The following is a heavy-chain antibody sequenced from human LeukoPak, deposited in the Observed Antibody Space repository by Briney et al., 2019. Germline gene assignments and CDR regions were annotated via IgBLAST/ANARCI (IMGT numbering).Heavy chain of an antibody. Sequence: PGGSLRLSCAASGFTFDDYAMHWVRQAPGKGLEWVSGISWNSGSIGYADSVKGRFTISRDNAKNSLYLQMNSLRAEDTALYYCAQDIARYSSGFAVSYFDYWGQGTLVSVSS. V-gene: IGHV3-9*01. J-gene: IGHJ4*02. D-gene: IGHD6-19*01. CDR2: ISWNSGSI. CDR3: AQDIARYSSGFAVSYFDY. CDR1: GFTFDDYA.